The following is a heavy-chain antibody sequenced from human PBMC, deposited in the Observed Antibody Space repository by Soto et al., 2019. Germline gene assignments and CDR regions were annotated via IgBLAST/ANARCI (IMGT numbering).Heavy chain of an antibody. J-gene: IGHJ6*02. D-gene: IGHD1-26*01. CDR3: ARERVGHSAMDV. V-gene: IGHV4-59*12. CDR2: VSDSGST. CDR1: GGSITNYY. Sequence: QVQLQESGPGLVKPSETLSLMCTFSGGSITNYYWSWIRQSPAKGLEWIGYVSDSGSTKYNPSLKSRVTISVDTSKNQFSLKLTSLTAADTAVYYCARERVGHSAMDVWGQGTTVTVSS.